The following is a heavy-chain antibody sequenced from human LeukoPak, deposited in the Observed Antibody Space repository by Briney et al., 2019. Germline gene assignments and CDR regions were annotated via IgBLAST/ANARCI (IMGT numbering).Heavy chain of an antibody. J-gene: IGHJ6*04. CDR1: GFTFSTYW. D-gene: IGHD3-10*01. V-gene: IGHV3-7*03. CDR2: IKHDRSEK. CDR3: ARDATVVRGVNHYYGMDV. Sequence: GGSLRLSCAASGFTFSTYWMSWVRQPPGKGLEWVAIIKHDRSEKYYVDSVKGRFTISRDNAKNSLYVQMNSLRAEDSAVYYCARDATVVRGVNHYYGMDVWGKGTTVTVSS.